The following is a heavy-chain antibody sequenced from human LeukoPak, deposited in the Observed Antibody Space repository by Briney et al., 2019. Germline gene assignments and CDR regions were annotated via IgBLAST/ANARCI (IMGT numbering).Heavy chain of an antibody. V-gene: IGHV1-2*02. CDR2: INPNSGVT. J-gene: IGHJ6*03. CDR1: GYTFSGYY. CDR3: ARGPGLDYFYPYYMDV. Sequence: ASVKVSCKASGYTFSGYYMRWVRQAPGQGLEWMGWINPNSGVTKFAQKFQGRVTMTRDTSISTAYMELSRLRSDDTAVYYCARGPGLDYFYPYYMDVWGKGTTVTVSS.